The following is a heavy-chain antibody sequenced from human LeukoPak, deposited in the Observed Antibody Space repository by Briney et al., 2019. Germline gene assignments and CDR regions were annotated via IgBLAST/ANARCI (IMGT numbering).Heavy chain of an antibody. Sequence: GGSLRLSCAASGFTFSHYGMHWVRQAPGKGLEWVALISLDGSSKYYADSVKGRFTISRDNSKNTLYLEMNSLTADDTAVYYCAKGHSDFGTGFDLWGQGTLVTVSS. J-gene: IGHJ4*02. CDR3: AKGHSDFGTGFDL. CDR2: ISLDGSSK. V-gene: IGHV3-30*18. CDR1: GFTFSHYG. D-gene: IGHD4-17*01.